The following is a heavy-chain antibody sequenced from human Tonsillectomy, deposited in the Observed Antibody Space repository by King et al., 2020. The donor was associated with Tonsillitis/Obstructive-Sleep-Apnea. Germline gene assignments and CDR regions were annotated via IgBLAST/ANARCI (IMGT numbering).Heavy chain of an antibody. Sequence: VQLVESGGGLVQPGGSLRLSCAPSGFTFSSYWMIWVRQAPGKGLEWVAHVNPDGSTKYCVDTVKGRVTIARDNGRNSLYLQLNSLRDEDTAVYYCARDPGWGAFDIWGQGTMVTVSS. CDR2: VNPDGSTK. D-gene: IGHD1-26*01. V-gene: IGHV3-7*04. J-gene: IGHJ3*02. CDR3: ARDPGWGAFDI. CDR1: GFTFSSYW.